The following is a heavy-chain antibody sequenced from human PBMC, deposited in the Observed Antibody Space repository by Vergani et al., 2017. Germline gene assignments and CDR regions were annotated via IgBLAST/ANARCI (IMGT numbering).Heavy chain of an antibody. CDR2: IYYSGST. CDR3: ARDSGRESYYGMDV. D-gene: IGHD3-10*01. V-gene: IGHV4-31*03. Sequence: QVQLQQWGPGLVKPSQTLSLTCTVSGGSISSGGYYWSWIRQHPGKGLEWIGYIYYSGSTYYNPSLKSRVTISVDTSKNQFSLKLSSVTAADTAVYYCARDSGRESYYGMDVWGQGTTVTVSS. J-gene: IGHJ6*02. CDR1: GGSISSGGYY.